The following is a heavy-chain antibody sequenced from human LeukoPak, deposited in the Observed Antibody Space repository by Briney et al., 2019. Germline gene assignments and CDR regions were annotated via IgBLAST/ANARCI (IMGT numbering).Heavy chain of an antibody. D-gene: IGHD4-11*01. CDR2: IYYSGST. J-gene: IGHJ3*02. Sequence: SETLSLTCTVSGGSISSGGYYWSWIRQQSGKGLEWIGYIYYSGSTYYNPSLKSRVTISVDTSKNQFSLKLSSVTAADTAVYYCAREVTTGVFDIWGQGTMVTVSS. V-gene: IGHV4-31*03. CDR3: AREVTTGVFDI. CDR1: GGSISSGGYY.